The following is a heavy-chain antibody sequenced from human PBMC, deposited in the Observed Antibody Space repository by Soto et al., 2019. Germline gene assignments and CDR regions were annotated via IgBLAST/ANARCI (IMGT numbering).Heavy chain of an antibody. CDR3: ARWRLRAYYYYYYGMDV. CDR1: GYTFTSYD. CDR2: MNPNSGNT. J-gene: IGHJ6*02. V-gene: IGHV1-8*01. D-gene: IGHD6-25*01. Sequence: QVQLVQSGAEVKKPGASVKVTCKASGYTFTSYDINWVRQATGQGLEWMGWMNPNSGNTGYAQKFQGRVTMTRNTSISTAYMELSSLRSEDTAVYYCARWRLRAYYYYYYGMDVWGLGTTVTVSS.